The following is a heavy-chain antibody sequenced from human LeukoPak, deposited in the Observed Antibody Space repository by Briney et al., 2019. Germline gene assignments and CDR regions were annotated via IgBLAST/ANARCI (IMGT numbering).Heavy chain of an antibody. D-gene: IGHD3-22*01. CDR2: ITWDGGTT. Sequence: PGGSLRLSCAASGFAFAQYMMHWVCQAPGKGLEWASLITWDGGTTYYAGSVKGRFTISRDNSKNSLYLQMNSLRSEDTALYYCAKDFGNYRGSDYWGQGTLVTVSS. V-gene: IGHV3-43*01. CDR1: GFAFAQYM. CDR3: AKDFGNYRGSDY. J-gene: IGHJ4*02.